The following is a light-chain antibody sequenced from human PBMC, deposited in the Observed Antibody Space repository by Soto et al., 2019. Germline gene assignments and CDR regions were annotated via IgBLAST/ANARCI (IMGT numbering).Light chain of an antibody. CDR2: GNS. V-gene: IGLV1-40*01. Sequence: QSVLTQPPSVSGAPGQRVTISCTGSSSNIGAGYDVHWYQQLPGTAPKLLIYGNSNRPSGVPDRFSGSKSGTSASLAITGLRAADEADDYCQSYDSSLSGWVFGGGTKLTVL. CDR3: QSYDSSLSGWV. J-gene: IGLJ3*02. CDR1: SSNIGAGYD.